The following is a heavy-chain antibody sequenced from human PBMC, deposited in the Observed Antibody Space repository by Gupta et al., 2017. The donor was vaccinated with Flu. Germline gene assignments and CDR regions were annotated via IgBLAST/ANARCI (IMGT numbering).Heavy chain of an antibody. CDR3: TSDTCDCPADY. V-gene: IGHV4-39*01. Sequence: SISRSGFWWGRTRQPPGKGLEWSGSMCASGITYYNPSRKNQDTKAAETLKKQGSLGLSTVISVDTTIYYCTSDTCDCPADYWGQGTLVTVSS. D-gene: IGHD2-21*02. CDR2: MCASGIT. CDR1: SISRSGFW. J-gene: IGHJ4*02.